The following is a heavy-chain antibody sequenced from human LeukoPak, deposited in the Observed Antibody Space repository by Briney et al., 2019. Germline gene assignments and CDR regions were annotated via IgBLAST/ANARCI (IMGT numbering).Heavy chain of an antibody. J-gene: IGHJ4*02. V-gene: IGHV3-7*04. D-gene: IGHD1-1*01. Sequence: GGSLRLSRAASGFTFSSYWMSWVRQAPGRGLEWVANIHPEGNEKYHVESVKGRFTISRDNAKNLLFLQMNGLRVEDTAVYYCARGDDFSGDHWGQGTLVTVSS. CDR3: ARGDDFSGDH. CDR1: GFTFSSYW. CDR2: IHPEGNEK.